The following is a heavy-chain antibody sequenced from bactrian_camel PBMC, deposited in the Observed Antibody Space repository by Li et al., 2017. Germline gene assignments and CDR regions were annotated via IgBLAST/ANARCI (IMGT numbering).Heavy chain of an antibody. CDR3: VAGGGLEARAIGR. D-gene: IGHD1*01. J-gene: IGHJ4*01. CDR1: GESIRWKS. V-gene: IGHV3S53*01. Sequence: HVQLVESGGGSVAAGGSLRLSCVARGESIRWKSMGWFRQSPGKEREGVATSSPSGGITRYGDSVKGRFIISRDNTINEVYLQMNDLKPEDSAVYCCVAGGGLEARAIGRWGQGTQVTVS. CDR2: SPSGGIT.